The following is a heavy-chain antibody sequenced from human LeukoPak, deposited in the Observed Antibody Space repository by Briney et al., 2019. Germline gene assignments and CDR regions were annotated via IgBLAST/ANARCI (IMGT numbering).Heavy chain of an antibody. J-gene: IGHJ6*02. V-gene: IGHV3-9*01. CDR1: GFTFNDYA. CDR2: ISWNSGSI. D-gene: IGHD5-12*01. CDR3: AKDTLARSYGMDV. Sequence: GGSLRLSCAASGFTFNDYAMHWVRQAPGNGLEWVSGISWNSGSIGYADSVKGRFTISRDNAKNSLYLQMNSLRAEDTALYYCAKDTLARSYGMDVWGQGTTVTVSS.